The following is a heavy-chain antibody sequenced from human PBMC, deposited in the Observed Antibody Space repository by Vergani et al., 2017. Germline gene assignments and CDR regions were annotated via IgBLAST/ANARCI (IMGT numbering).Heavy chain of an antibody. D-gene: IGHD3-9*01. CDR1: GYSISSGYY. V-gene: IGHV4-38-2*01. CDR3: ARHGDILTGLIWFDP. CDR2: IYHSGST. J-gene: IGHJ5*02. Sequence: QVQLQESGPGLVKPSETLSLTCAVSGYSISSGYYWGWIRQPPGKGLDWIGSIYHSGSTYYNPSLKSRVTISVDTSKNQFSLKLSSVTAADTAVYYCARHGDILTGLIWFDPWGQGTLVTVSS.